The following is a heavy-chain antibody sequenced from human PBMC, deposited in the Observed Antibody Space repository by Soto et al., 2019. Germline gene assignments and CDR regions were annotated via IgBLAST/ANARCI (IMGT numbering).Heavy chain of an antibody. CDR1: GASISTSNW. J-gene: IGHJ4*02. CDR3: ARSDYGDSNSQFFDY. V-gene: IGHV4-4*02. Sequence: QVQLEESGPGLVKPSGTLSLTCAVSGASISTSNWWNWVRQSPEKGLEWIGQILHSGSTNYNPSLKTRVTISVDKSKNQFSLRLTSVTAADTALYFCARSDYGDSNSQFFDYWGQGALVTVSS. CDR2: ILHSGST. D-gene: IGHD4-17*01.